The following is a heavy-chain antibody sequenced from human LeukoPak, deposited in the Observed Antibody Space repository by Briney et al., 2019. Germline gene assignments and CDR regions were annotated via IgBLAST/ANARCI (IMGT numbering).Heavy chain of an antibody. CDR2: TYYSGST. CDR1: GASVSSGGYY. V-gene: IGHV4-61*08. J-gene: IGHJ4*02. D-gene: IGHD3-10*01. Sequence: PSETLSLTCTVSGASVSSGGYYWSWIRQPPGKGLEWIGYTYYSGSTNFNPSLKSRVTISVDTSKNQFSLKVSSVTAADTAVYYCARRGGSGRSFDYWGQGTLATVSS. CDR3: ARRGGSGRSFDY.